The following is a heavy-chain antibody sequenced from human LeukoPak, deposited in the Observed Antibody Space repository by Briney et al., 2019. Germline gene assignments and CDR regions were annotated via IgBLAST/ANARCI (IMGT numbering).Heavy chain of an antibody. D-gene: IGHD6-19*01. CDR1: GGSISSYY. Sequence: PSETLSLTCTVSGGSISSYYWSWIRQPPGKGLEWIGYIYYSGSTNYNPSLKSRVTISVDTSKNQFSLELSSVTAADTAVYYCARGYSSGSIDYWGQGTLVTVSS. CDR2: IYYSGST. CDR3: ARGYSSGSIDY. V-gene: IGHV4-59*01. J-gene: IGHJ4*02.